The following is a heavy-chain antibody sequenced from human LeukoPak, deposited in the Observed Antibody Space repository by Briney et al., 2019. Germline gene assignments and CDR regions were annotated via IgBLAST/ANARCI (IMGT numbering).Heavy chain of an antibody. CDR2: ISTSGST. CDR3: ARVVASTSIDS. CDR1: GGSISSYY. V-gene: IGHV4-4*07. Sequence: PSETLSLTCTVSGGSISSYYWSWIRQPAGKGLESIGHISTSGSTNYNPSLRSRVTVSVDTSRNQVSLKVTSVTAADTALYYCARVVASTSIDSWGQGILVTVSS. D-gene: IGHD2-15*01. J-gene: IGHJ4*02.